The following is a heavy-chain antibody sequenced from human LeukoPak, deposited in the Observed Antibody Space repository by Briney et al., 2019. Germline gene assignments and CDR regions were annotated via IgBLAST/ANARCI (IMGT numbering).Heavy chain of an antibody. V-gene: IGHV3-74*01. Sequence: GGSLRLSCAASGFTFSSYWMQWVRQAPGKGLVWVSRINTDGSSTTCADSVKGRIAISRDNAKNTVSLQMNSLKNEDTAVYYCTTSPQWLENWGQGTLVTVSP. CDR1: GFTFSSYW. CDR3: TTSPQWLEN. J-gene: IGHJ4*02. CDR2: INTDGSST. D-gene: IGHD6-19*01.